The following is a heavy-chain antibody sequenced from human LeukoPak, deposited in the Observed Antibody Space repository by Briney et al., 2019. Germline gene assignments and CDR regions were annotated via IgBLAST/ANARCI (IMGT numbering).Heavy chain of an antibody. CDR3: ARLRRGYGMDV. J-gene: IGHJ6*02. V-gene: IGHV4-34*01. CDR2: INHSGST. CDR1: GGSFSGYY. D-gene: IGHD3-16*01. Sequence: SETPSLTCAVYGGSFSGYYWSWIRQPPGKGLEWIGEINHSGSTNYNPSLKSRVTISVDTSKNQFSLKLSSVTAADTAVYYCARLRRGYGMDVWGQGTMVTVSS.